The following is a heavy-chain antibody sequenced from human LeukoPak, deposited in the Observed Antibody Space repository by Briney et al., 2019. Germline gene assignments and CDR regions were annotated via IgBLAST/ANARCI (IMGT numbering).Heavy chain of an antibody. CDR1: GGSFSGYY. V-gene: IGHV4-34*01. Sequence: SETLSLTCAVYGGSFSGYYWSWIRQPPGKGLEGIGEINHSGSTNYNPSLKSRVTISVDTSKNQFSLKLSSVTAADTAVYYCARGGDRSPYYYYMDVWGKGTTVTVSS. J-gene: IGHJ6*03. CDR3: ARGGDRSPYYYYMDV. D-gene: IGHD3-16*02. CDR2: INHSGST.